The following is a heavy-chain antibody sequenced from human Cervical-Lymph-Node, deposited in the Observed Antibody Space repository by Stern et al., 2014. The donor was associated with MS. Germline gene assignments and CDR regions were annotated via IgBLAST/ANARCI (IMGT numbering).Heavy chain of an antibody. Sequence: EVQLLESGGGLVQPGGSLRLSCAASGFTFSSYAMSWVRQAPGKGLEWVSAISGSGGSTYYADSVKGRFTISSDNSKNQLYLQMNSLRAEDTALYYCAKRDDILPVYSYWGQGTLVTVSS. D-gene: IGHD3-9*01. V-gene: IGHV3-23*01. CDR2: ISGSGGST. CDR3: AKRDDILPVYSY. CDR1: GFTFSSYA. J-gene: IGHJ4*02.